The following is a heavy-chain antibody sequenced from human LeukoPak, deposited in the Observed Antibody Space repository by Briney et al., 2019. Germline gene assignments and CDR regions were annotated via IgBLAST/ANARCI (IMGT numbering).Heavy chain of an antibody. D-gene: IGHD3-10*01. CDR3: TEEPSSLHAFDL. CDR2: ISDDGSKN. Sequence: PGGSLRLSCTASGFNFNNYGMHWVRQAPGKGLEWVSYISDDGSKNYYADSVRGRFTISRDNSKSTLYLQMNGLRADDTAVYYCTEEPSSLHAFDLWGQGTLVTVSS. V-gene: IGHV3-30*18. J-gene: IGHJ3*01. CDR1: GFNFNNYG.